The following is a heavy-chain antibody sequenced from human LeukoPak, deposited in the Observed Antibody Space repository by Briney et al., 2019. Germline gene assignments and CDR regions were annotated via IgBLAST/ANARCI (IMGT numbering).Heavy chain of an antibody. CDR1: GYTFTSYG. D-gene: IGHD3-22*01. CDR2: ISAYNGNT. Sequence: ASVKVSCKASGYTFTSYGISWVRQAPGQGLEWMGWISAYNGNTNYAQKLQGRVTMTTVTSTSTAYMELRSLRSDDTAVYYCARDKHSYYYDSSGYYVFDYWGQGTLVTVSS. CDR3: ARDKHSYYYDSSGYYVFDY. J-gene: IGHJ4*02. V-gene: IGHV1-18*01.